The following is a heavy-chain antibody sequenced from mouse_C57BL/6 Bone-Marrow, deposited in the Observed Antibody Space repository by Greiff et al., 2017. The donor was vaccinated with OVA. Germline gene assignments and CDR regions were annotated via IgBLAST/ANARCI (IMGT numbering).Heavy chain of an antibody. CDR3: ARSDKDAMDD. V-gene: IGHV1-80*01. CDR1: GYAFSSYW. CDR2: IYPGDGDT. Sequence: QVQLKESGAELVKPGASVKISCKASGYAFSSYWMNWVKQRPGKGLEWIGQIYPGDGDTNYNGKFKGKATLTADKSSSTAYMQLSSLTSEDSAVYFCARSDKDAMDDWGQGTSVTVSS. D-gene: IGHD3-3*01. J-gene: IGHJ4*01.